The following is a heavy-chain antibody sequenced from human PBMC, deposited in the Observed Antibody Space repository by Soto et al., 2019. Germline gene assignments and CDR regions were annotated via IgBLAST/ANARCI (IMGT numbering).Heavy chain of an antibody. CDR2: ISYDGSNK. J-gene: IGHJ4*02. D-gene: IGHD6-19*01. V-gene: IGHV3-30*18. Sequence: QVQLVESGGGVVQPGRSLRLSCAASGFTFSSYGMHCVRQAPGKGLEWVAVISYDGSNKYYADSVKGRFTISRDNSKNTLYLQMNSLRAEDTAVYYCAKDPAGAVAGTLDYWGQGTLVTVSS. CDR3: AKDPAGAVAGTLDY. CDR1: GFTFSSYG.